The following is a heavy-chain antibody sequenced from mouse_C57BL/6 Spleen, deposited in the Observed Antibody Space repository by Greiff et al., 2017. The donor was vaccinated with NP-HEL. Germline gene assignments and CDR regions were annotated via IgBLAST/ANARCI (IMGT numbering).Heavy chain of an antibody. CDR3: SRAYDGSVFDY. J-gene: IGHJ2*01. D-gene: IGHD2-3*01. Sequence: QVQLQQPGAELVRPGSSVKLSCKASGYTFTSYWMDWVKQRPGQGLEWIGKIYPSDSYTHYNQKFKDKATLTVDKSSSTAYMQLSSLTSEDSAVYDSSRAYDGSVFDYWGQGTTVTVSS. V-gene: IGHV1-61*01. CDR1: GYTFTSYW. CDR2: IYPSDSYT.